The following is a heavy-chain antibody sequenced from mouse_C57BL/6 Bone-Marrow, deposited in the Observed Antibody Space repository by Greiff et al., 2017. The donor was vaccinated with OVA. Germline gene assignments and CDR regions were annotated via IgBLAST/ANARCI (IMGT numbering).Heavy chain of an antibody. CDR1: GYSFTGYY. J-gene: IGHJ4*01. CDR2: IYPYNGVS. CDR3: ARFSYDDGSGCGDDMDY. D-gene: IGHD1-1*01. Sequence: VQLKESGPELVKPGASVKISCKASGYSFTGYYMHWVKQSPGNILDWIGYIYPYNGVSSYNQKFKGKATLTVDTSSSTAYMQLRSLTSEDSAVYYCARFSYDDGSGCGDDMDYWGQGTTVTVSS. V-gene: IGHV1-31*01.